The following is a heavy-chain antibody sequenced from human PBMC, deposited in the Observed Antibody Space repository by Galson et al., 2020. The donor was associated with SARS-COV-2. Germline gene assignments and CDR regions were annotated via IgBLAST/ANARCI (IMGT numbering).Heavy chain of an antibody. CDR1: GYTFTGYY. CDR3: ARDWTWGSSSWTFDY. D-gene: IGHD6-13*01. J-gene: IGHJ4*02. V-gene: IGHV1-2*02. Sequence: ASVKVSCKASGYTFTGYYMHWVRQAPGQGLEWMGWINHNSGGTNYAQKFQGRVTMTRDTSISTAYMELSRLRSDDTAVYYCARDWTWGSSSWTFDYWGQGTLVTVSS. CDR2: INHNSGGT.